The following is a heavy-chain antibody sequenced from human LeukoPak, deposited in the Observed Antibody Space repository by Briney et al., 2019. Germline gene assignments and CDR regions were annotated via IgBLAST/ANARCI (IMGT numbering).Heavy chain of an antibody. J-gene: IGHJ5*02. D-gene: IGHD4-17*01. V-gene: IGHV1-18*01. CDR2: INPNNGNT. Sequence: ASVKVSCKASGYTFTSYGISWVRQAPGQGLEWMGWINPNNGNTKYAQNLQGRVTMTTDTSTSTAYMELRSLRSDDTAVYYCARGYMTTIIEWLDPWGQGTLVTVSS. CDR3: ARGYMTTIIEWLDP. CDR1: GYTFTSYG.